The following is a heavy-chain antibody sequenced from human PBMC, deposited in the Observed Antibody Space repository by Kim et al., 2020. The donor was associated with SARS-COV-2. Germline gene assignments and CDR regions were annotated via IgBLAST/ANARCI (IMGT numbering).Heavy chain of an antibody. Sequence: VKCRFTISRDNAKNSLYLQMTSLRDEDTAVYYCARDSPLWFGGDYYGMDVWGQGTTVTVSS. CDR3: ARDSPLWFGGDYYGMDV. J-gene: IGHJ6*02. V-gene: IGHV3-11*06. D-gene: IGHD3-10*01.